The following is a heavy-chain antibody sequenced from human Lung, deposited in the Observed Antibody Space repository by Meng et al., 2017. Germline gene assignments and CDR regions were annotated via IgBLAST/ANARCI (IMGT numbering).Heavy chain of an antibody. V-gene: IGHV7-4-1*02. CDR3: ARGVVGATSGDY. J-gene: IGHJ4*02. Sequence: VPLVQPGCDLKPPGATDKVPGRPSGYTFTSLAINWVRQAPGQGPDWMGWIDPNTGNPTYDQGFTGRFVFSLDTSVSTAYLQINSLRADDTAVYYCARGVVGATSGDYWGQGTLVTVSS. D-gene: IGHD1-26*01. CDR2: IDPNTGNP. CDR1: GYTFTSLA.